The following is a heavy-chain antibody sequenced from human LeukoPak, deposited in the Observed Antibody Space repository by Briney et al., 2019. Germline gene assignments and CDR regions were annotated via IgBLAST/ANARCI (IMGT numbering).Heavy chain of an antibody. CDR1: GYTFTIYD. J-gene: IGHJ5*02. CDR3: ARHKIGGEFNLIPYNWFDP. D-gene: IGHD3-10*01. V-gene: IGHV1-8*01. Sequence: ASVKVSCKASGYTFTIYDINWVRQATGQGLEWMGWMNPNSGNTGYAQKFQGRVTMTRNTSISTAYMELSSLRSEDTAVYYCARHKIGGEFNLIPYNWFDPWGQGTLVTVSS. CDR2: MNPNSGNT.